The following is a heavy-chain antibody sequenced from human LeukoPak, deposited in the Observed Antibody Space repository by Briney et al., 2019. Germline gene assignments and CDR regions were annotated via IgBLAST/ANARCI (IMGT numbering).Heavy chain of an antibody. J-gene: IGHJ4*02. V-gene: IGHV3-15*01. CDR3: TTTHYGDYVLVGFDY. D-gene: IGHD4-17*01. CDR1: GFTFCNAW. Sequence: KPGGSLRLSXAASGFTFCNAWMSWVRQAPGKGLEWVGRIKSKTDGGTTDYAAPVKGRFTISRDDSKNTLYLQMNSLKTEDTAVYYCTTTHYGDYVLVGFDYWGQGTLVTVSS. CDR2: IKSKTDGGTT.